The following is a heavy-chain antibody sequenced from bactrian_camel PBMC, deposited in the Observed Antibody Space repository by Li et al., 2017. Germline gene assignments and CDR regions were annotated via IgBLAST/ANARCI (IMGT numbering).Heavy chain of an antibody. J-gene: IGHJ4*01. CDR2: IDTGGNT. V-gene: IGHV3S1*01. CDR3: ALYEAYAGKCSFREDFYDY. Sequence: HVQLVESGGGSVQVGGSLRLSCAVSGYTYRRYWMAWFRQAPGEAREWVGCIDTGGNTRYADSVKGRFTISKDNAKNILILQMNSLKPEDSAMYYCALYEAYAGKCSFREDFYDYWGPGTQVTVS. CDR1: GYTYRRYW. D-gene: IGHD6*01.